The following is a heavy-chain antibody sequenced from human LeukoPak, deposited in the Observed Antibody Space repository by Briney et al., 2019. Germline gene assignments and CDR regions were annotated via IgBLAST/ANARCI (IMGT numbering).Heavy chain of an antibody. CDR3: AKDADYYYYYMDV. CDR1: GFSFSDFW. V-gene: IGHV3-74*01. Sequence: GGSLRLSCAASGFSFSDFWMHWVRQTPGKGLVWVSRIRGDGYDTNYADSVEGRFTISRDNARHTLYLQMNSLRAEDTALYYCAKDADYYYYYMDVWGKGTTVTVSS. CDR2: IRGDGYDT. J-gene: IGHJ6*03.